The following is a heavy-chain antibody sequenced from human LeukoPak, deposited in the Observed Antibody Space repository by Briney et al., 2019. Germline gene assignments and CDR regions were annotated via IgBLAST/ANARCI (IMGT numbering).Heavy chain of an antibody. CDR2: IYTSGST. Sequence: SETLSLTCTVSGGSISSYYWSWIRQPAGKGLEWIGRIYTSGSTNYNPSLKSRVTISVDTSKNQFSLKLSSVTAADTAVYYCASAYCSSTSCHPYVWGKGTTVTISS. V-gene: IGHV4-4*07. CDR1: GGSISSYY. D-gene: IGHD2-2*01. CDR3: ASAYCSSTSCHPYV. J-gene: IGHJ6*04.